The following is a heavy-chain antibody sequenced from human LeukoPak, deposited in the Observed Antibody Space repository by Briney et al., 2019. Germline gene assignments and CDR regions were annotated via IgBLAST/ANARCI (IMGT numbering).Heavy chain of an antibody. D-gene: IGHD6-19*01. J-gene: IGHJ4*02. V-gene: IGHV1-2*02. CDR1: GYTFTGYY. CDR3: VRAVAVAVPGPDY. CDR2: INPNSGGT. Sequence: ATVKVSCKASGYTFTGYYMHWVRQAPGQGLEWMGWINPNSGGTNYAQKFQGRVTMTRDTSISTAYMELSRLRSDDTAVYYCVRAVAVAVPGPDYWGQGTRVTVSS.